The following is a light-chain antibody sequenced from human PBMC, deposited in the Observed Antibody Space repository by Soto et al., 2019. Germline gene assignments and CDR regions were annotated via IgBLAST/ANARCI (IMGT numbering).Light chain of an antibody. CDR2: AAS. V-gene: IGKV1-27*01. J-gene: IGKJ3*01. CDR1: QGIRNY. Sequence: DIQMTQSPTSLSASVGDRVTITCRASQGIRNYVAWYQQIPGKAPKLLIYAASTLQSGVPSRFSGSGSGTDFTLTINRLQPDDVATYSCQKYSSVPVFGPGTKVEIK. CDR3: QKYSSVPV.